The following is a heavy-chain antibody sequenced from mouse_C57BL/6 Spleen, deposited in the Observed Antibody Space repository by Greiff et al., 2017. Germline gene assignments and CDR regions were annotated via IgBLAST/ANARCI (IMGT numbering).Heavy chain of an antibody. J-gene: IGHJ2*01. CDR1: GFTFSSYA. Sequence: EVKLVESGGGLVKPGGSLKLSCAASGFTFSSYAMSWVRQTPEKRLEWVATISDGGSYTYYPDNVKGRFTISRDNAKNNLYLQMSHLKSDDTAMYYCARDQDWYWGQGTTLTVSS. CDR3: ARDQDWY. CDR2: ISDGGSYT. V-gene: IGHV5-4*01. D-gene: IGHD3-2*02.